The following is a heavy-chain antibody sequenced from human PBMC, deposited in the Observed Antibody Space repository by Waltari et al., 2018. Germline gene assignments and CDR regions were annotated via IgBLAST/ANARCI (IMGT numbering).Heavy chain of an antibody. V-gene: IGHV1-69*05. CDR3: ARGRYSNTTNYYAGLGAFDI. Sequence: QVQLVQSGAEVKKPGSSVKVSCKASGDTFRNYIINWVRQAPGLGLDWMGGIISVFGTVNYAQDFQGRVTITTDESASTAYMELNSLRSEDTAVYYCARGRYSNTTNYYAGLGAFDIWGQGTLVTVSS. CDR2: IISVFGTV. J-gene: IGHJ3*02. CDR1: GDTFRNYI. D-gene: IGHD2-2*01.